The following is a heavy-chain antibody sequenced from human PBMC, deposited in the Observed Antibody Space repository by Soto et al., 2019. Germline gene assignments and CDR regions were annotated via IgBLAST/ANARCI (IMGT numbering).Heavy chain of an antibody. V-gene: IGHV1-69*01. CDR1: GVSFNNNG. D-gene: IGHD3-10*01. J-gene: IGHJ6*02. CDR3: ARVIYYGSGSYSPYGMDV. CDR2: VSPPFRTS. Sequence: QVQLVQSGAEVKKPGSSVKVSCKTSGVSFNNNGIGWVRQAPGHGLEWMGGVSPPFRTSNYARKFQGRISLTPQESTSTDNMELNRLTSQATAQSYCARVIYYGSGSYSPYGMDVWGQGTTVTVSS.